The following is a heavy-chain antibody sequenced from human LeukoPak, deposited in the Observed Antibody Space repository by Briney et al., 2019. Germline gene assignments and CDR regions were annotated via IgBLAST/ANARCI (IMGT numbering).Heavy chain of an antibody. CDR1: GGSISSSNW. CDR2: IYHSGST. J-gene: IGHJ4*02. CDR3: ARDGVTTADTLDY. D-gene: IGHD4-17*01. Sequence: SETLSLTCAVSGGSISSSNWWSWVRQPPGQGLEWIGEIYHSGSTNYNPSLKSRVTISVDKSKNQFSLKLSSVTAADTAVYYCARDGVTTADTLDYWGQGTLVTVSS. V-gene: IGHV4-4*02.